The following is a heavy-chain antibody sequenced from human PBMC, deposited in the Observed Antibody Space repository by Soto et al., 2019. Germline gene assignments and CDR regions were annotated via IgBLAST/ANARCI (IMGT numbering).Heavy chain of an antibody. J-gene: IGHJ4*02. CDR3: ARTGYGDYDLGY. CDR1: GDSISSGGYY. CDR2: IYNSGST. Sequence: QVQLRESGPGLVKPSQTLSLTCSVSGDSISSGGYYWSWIRQHPGKGLEWIGHIYNSGSTYYNPSLKSRLTISADTSKNQFSLKLSSVTAADTAVYYCARTGYGDYDLGYWGQGTLVTVSS. V-gene: IGHV4-31*03. D-gene: IGHD5-12*01.